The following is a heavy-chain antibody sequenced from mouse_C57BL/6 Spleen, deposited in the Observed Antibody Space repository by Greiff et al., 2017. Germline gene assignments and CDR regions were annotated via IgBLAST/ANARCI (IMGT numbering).Heavy chain of an antibody. V-gene: IGHV1-82*01. CDR2: IYPGDGDT. Sequence: VQGVESGPELVKPGASVKISCKASGYAFSSSWMNWVKQRPGKGLEWIGRIYPGDGDTNYNGKFKGKATLTAVKSSSTAYMQHSSLTSEDSAVYFCSIGITTVGDPCAYWGQGTLVTVSA. J-gene: IGHJ3*01. D-gene: IGHD1-1*01. CDR1: GYAFSSSW. CDR3: SIGITTVGDPCAY.